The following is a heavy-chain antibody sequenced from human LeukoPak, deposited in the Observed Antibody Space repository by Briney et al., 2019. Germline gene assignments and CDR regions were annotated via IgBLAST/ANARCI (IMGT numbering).Heavy chain of an antibody. D-gene: IGHD3-10*01. V-gene: IGHV3-23*01. CDR1: RFTLSSYA. Sequence: GGSLRLSCVSSRFTLSSYAMSWVRQAPGKGVEGVSHISGSGGSTYNADSLKGRFAISRDNSKNTLYLQMNRLRAEDTAVYYCAKHYYGSGSGGDYWGQGTLVTVSS. J-gene: IGHJ4*02. CDR3: AKHYYGSGSGGDY. CDR2: ISGSGGST.